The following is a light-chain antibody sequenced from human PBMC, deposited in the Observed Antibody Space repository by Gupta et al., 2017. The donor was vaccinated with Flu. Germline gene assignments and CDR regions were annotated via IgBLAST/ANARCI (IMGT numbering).Light chain of an antibody. CDR3: KSRDSSGNPVV. J-gene: IGLJ3*02. Sequence: QGDSLRKYYASWYQQKAGQAPILVIYGKNNRPSGIPDRFSGSTSGETASLTISGAQTEDEADYYCKSRDSSGNPVVFGGGTRLTVL. V-gene: IGLV3-19*01. CDR2: GKN. CDR1: SLRKYY.